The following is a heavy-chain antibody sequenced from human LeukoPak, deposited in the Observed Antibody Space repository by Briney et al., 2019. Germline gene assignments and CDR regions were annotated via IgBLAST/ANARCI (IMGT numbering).Heavy chain of an antibody. D-gene: IGHD3-22*01. Sequence: PGGSQRLSCAVSGFTLSSYAMSWVRQAPGKGLEWVSAISGTGGSTYYADSVKGRFTISRDNSKNTLYLQMNSLRAEDTAVYYCAKPEDSSGYYWNDAFDIWGQGTMVIVSS. CDR3: AKPEDSSGYYWNDAFDI. CDR2: ISGTGGST. CDR1: GFTLSSYA. V-gene: IGHV3-23*01. J-gene: IGHJ3*02.